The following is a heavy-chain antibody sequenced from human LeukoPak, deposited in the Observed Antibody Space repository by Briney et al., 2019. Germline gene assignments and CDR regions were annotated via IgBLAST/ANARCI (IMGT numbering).Heavy chain of an antibody. CDR1: GFTFSSYS. CDR3: ARLAWGATTYYFDY. CDR2: ISSSSSYI. J-gene: IGHJ4*02. Sequence: GGSLRLSRAASGFTFSSYSMNWVRQAPGKGLEWVSSISSSSSYIYYADSVKGRFTISRDSAKNSLYLQMNSLRAEDTAVYYCARLAWGATTYYFDYWGQGTLVTVSS. D-gene: IGHD1-26*01. V-gene: IGHV3-21*01.